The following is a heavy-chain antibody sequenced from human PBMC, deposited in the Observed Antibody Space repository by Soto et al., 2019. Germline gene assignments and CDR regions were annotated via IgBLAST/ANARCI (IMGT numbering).Heavy chain of an antibody. D-gene: IGHD2-2*01. Sequence: ASVKVSCKASGYTFTNYGISWVRQAPGQGLEWQGWISAYNGNTDYAQKLQGRVTMTTDTSTSTAYMELRSLRSDDTAVYYCARVGAYCVSTSCHDYWGQGTLVTVSS. J-gene: IGHJ4*02. CDR2: ISAYNGNT. CDR1: GYTFTNYG. V-gene: IGHV1-18*01. CDR3: ARVGAYCVSTSCHDY.